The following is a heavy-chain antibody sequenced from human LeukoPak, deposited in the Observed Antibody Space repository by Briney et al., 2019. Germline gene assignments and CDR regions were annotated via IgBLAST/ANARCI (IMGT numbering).Heavy chain of an antibody. V-gene: IGHV3-33*01. J-gene: IGHJ3*02. D-gene: IGHD2-2*01. CDR2: IWYDGSNK. CDR3: ARDLGCSTSCEGAFDI. CDR1: GFTFSSYG. Sequence: GGSLRLSCAASGFTFSSYGMHWVRQAPGKGLEWVAVIWYDGSNKYYADSVKGRFTISRDNSKNTLHLQMNSLRAEDTAVYYCARDLGCSTSCEGAFDIWGQGTMVTVSS.